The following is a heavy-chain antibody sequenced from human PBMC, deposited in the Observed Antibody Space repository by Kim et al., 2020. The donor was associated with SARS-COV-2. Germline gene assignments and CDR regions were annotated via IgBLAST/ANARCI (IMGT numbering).Heavy chain of an antibody. CDR2: IYYSGST. V-gene: IGHV4-39*01. D-gene: IGHD3-3*01. CDR3: ARQGARGEVTIFGVVMDEDYYGMDV. CDR1: GGSISSSSYY. J-gene: IGHJ6*02. Sequence: SETLSLTCTVSGGSISSSSYYWGWIRQPPGKGLEWIGSIYYSGSTYYNPSLKSRVTISVDTSKNQFSLKLSSVTAADTAVYYCARQGARGEVTIFGVVMDEDYYGMDVWGQGTTVTVSS.